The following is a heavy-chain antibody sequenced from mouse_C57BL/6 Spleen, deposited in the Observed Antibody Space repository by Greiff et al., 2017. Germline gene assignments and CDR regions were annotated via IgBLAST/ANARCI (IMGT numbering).Heavy chain of an antibody. Sequence: VQLQQSVAELVRPGASVKLSCTASGFTIKNTYMHWVKQRPEQGLEWIGRIDPANGNTKYTPKFQGKATLTADTSSNTAYLQLSCLTSEDTAIYYCARSDCEGYFDYWGQGTTLTVSS. J-gene: IGHJ2*01. CDR2: IDPANGNT. D-gene: IGHD2-13*01. V-gene: IGHV14-3*01. CDR3: ARSDCEGYFDY. CDR1: GFTIKNTY.